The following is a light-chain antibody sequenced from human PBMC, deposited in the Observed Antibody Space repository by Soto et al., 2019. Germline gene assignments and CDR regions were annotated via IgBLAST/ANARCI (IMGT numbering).Light chain of an antibody. CDR2: EVS. CDR3: HSYAGNNNLGV. V-gene: IGLV2-8*01. J-gene: IGLJ1*01. CDR1: SSDVGGYNY. Sequence: QSVLTQPPSASGSPGQSVTISCTGTSSDVGGYNYVSWYQQHPGKAPKLIIFEVSQRPSGVPDRFSGSKSGNTASLTVSGLQAEDEADYYCHSYAGNNNLGVFGTGTKLTVL.